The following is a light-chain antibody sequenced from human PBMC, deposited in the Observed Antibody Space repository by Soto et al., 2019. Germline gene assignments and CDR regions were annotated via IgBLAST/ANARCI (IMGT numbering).Light chain of an antibody. V-gene: IGKV1-39*01. CDR2: GVS. CDR1: QSISSS. Sequence: DIQMTQSPSSLSASVGDKVTITCRASQSISSSLNWYQQKSGKAPNLLIYGVSRLQGGVPSRFSGSGSGTDFTLSMSSLQPEDFATYYCQQSYTAPSITFGQGTRLEIK. CDR3: QQSYTAPSIT. J-gene: IGKJ5*01.